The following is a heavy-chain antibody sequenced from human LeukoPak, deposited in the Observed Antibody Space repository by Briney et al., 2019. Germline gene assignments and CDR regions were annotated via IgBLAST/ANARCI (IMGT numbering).Heavy chain of an antibody. CDR1: GFTFSSYS. D-gene: IGHD1-26*01. V-gene: IGHV3-21*01. J-gene: IGHJ2*01. CDR2: ISSSSSYI. Sequence: GGSLRLSCAASGFTFSSYSMNWVRQAPGKGLEWVSSISSSSSYIYYADSVKGRFTISRDNAKNSLYLQMNSLRAEDTAVYYCARASGSYWYFDLWGRGTLVTVSS. CDR3: ARASGSYWYFDL.